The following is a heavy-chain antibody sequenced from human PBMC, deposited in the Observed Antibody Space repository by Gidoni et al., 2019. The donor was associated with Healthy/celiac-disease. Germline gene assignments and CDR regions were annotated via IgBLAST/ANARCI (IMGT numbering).Heavy chain of an antibody. CDR1: GFTFSSYS. CDR2: ISSSSSTI. CDR3: ARGRNYGDFSTNWFDP. D-gene: IGHD4-17*01. J-gene: IGHJ5*02. Sequence: VESGGGLVQPGGSLRLSCAASGFTFSSYSMNWVRQAPGKGLEWVSYISSSSSTIYYADSVKGRFTISRDNAKNSLYLQMNSLRDEDTAVYYCARGRNYGDFSTNWFDPWGQGTLVTVSS. V-gene: IGHV3-48*02.